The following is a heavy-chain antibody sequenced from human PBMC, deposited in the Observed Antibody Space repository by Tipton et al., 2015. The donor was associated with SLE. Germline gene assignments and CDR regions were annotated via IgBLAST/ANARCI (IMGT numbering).Heavy chain of an antibody. CDR3: ARNGYSSGWRGPGAFDI. Sequence: QVQLVQSGAEVKKPGSSVKVSCKASGGTFRSYAISWVRQAPGQGLEWMGRIIPIFGTANYAQKFQGRVTITADESTSTAYMELSSLRSEDTAVYYCARNGYSSGWRGPGAFDIWGQGKMVTVSS. D-gene: IGHD6-19*01. CDR1: GGTFRSYA. J-gene: IGHJ3*02. V-gene: IGHV1-69*18. CDR2: IIPIFGTA.